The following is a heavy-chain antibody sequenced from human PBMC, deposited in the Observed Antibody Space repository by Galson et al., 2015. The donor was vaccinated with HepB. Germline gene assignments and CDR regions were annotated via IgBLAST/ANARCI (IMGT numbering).Heavy chain of an antibody. Sequence: QSGAEVKKPGPSVKVSCKASGYTFTTYGMNWVRQAPGQGLEWMGWINTNTGNPTYAQGFTGRFVFSLDTSVSTAYLQISSLKAEDTAVYYCARGFTVSGTWYYSGYWGQGSLVTVSS. V-gene: IGHV7-4-1*02. CDR2: INTNTGNP. CDR3: ARGFTVSGTWYYSGY. J-gene: IGHJ4*02. CDR1: GYTFTTYG. D-gene: IGHD6-13*01.